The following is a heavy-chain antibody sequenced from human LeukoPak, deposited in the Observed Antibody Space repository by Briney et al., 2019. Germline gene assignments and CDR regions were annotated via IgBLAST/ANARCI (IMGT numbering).Heavy chain of an antibody. D-gene: IGHD6-13*01. V-gene: IGHV4-59*01. CDR3: ARGSSWHLAFDY. CDR1: GGSFSSYY. Sequence: SETLSLTCAVYGGSFSSYYWSWIRQPPGKGLEWIGYIYYSGSTNYNPSLKSRVTISVDTSKNQFSLKLSSVTAADTAVYYCARGSSWHLAFDYWGQGTLVTVSS. J-gene: IGHJ4*02. CDR2: IYYSGST.